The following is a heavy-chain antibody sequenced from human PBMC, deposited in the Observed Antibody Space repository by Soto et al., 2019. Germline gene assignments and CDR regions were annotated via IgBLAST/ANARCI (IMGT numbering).Heavy chain of an antibody. J-gene: IGHJ1*01. CDR3: ASRGERDYYDTSGYG. V-gene: IGHV1-18*01. CDR2: ISAYNGNT. CDR1: GYTFYNFC. Sequence: ASVKVSRKTSGYTFYNFCLSWVRQAPGQGLELMGWISAYNGNTNYAQNFQGRVTMTTDTSTSTAYMELRSLRSDDTAVYYCASRGERDYYDTSGYGWGQGTLVTVSS. D-gene: IGHD3-22*01.